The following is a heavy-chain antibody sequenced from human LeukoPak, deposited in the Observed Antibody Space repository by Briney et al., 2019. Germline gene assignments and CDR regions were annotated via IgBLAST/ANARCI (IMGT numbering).Heavy chain of an antibody. J-gene: IGHJ6*03. V-gene: IGHV5-51*01. CDR3: ARHLTTVSPRTTYSYYMDV. D-gene: IGHD4-17*01. CDR1: GYSFTSYW. Sequence: GESPKISSKGSGYSFTSYWIGWVRQMPGKGLEWMGIIYPGDSDNRYSPSFQGHVTLSADNSTSTASPQWSSLKASDTAMYYCARHLTTVSPRTTYSYYMDVWGKGNTVTVSS. CDR2: IYPGDSDN.